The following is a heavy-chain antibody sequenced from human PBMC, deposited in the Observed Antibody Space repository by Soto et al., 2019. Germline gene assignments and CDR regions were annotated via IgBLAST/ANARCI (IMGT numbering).Heavy chain of an antibody. V-gene: IGHV3-21*01. CDR3: ARAMGYSYGDFDY. CDR1: GFTFSSYS. CDR2: ISSSSSYI. Sequence: EVQLVESGGGLVKPGGSLRLSCAASGFTFSSYSMNWVRQAPGKGLEWVSSISSSSSYIYYADSVKGRFTISRDNAKNSLYLQMNSLRAEDTAVYYCARAMGYSYGDFDYWGQGTLVTVSS. D-gene: IGHD5-18*01. J-gene: IGHJ4*02.